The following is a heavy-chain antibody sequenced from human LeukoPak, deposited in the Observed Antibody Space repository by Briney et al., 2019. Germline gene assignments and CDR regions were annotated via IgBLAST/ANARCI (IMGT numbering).Heavy chain of an antibody. J-gene: IGHJ1*01. CDR2: ISGSDNYI. D-gene: IGHD4-11*01. CDR3: ARDEGLPAEYFQH. V-gene: IGHV3-21*01. CDR1: GCTFSLYN. Sequence: GGSLRLSCVASGCTFSLYNMNWVRQAPGKGLEWVSSISGSDNYIFYADSVKGRFTISRDNAKNSLFLQMDSLRAEDTAVYYCARDEGLPAEYFQHWGQGTLVTVSS.